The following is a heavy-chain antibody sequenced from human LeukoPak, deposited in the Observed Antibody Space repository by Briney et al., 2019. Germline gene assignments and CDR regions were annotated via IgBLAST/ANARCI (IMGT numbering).Heavy chain of an antibody. CDR3: SKGGSYAPLDY. CDR1: GFILSSSA. CDR2: ISGTGGST. D-gene: IGHD1-26*01. V-gene: IGHV3-23*01. Sequence: GGSLRLSCAASGFILSSSAMTWVLQAPGKGLEWVSAISGTGGSTVYADSVKGRLTISRDNSKNTLYLQMSSLRDEDTAIYYCSKGGSYAPLDYWGKGTLVTVSS. J-gene: IGHJ4*02.